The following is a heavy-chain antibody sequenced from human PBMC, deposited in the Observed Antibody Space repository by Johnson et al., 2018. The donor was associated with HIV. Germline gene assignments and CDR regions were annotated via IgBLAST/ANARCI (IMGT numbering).Heavy chain of an antibody. CDR2: ISHEEHNN. D-gene: IGHD3-22*01. J-gene: IGHJ3*02. CDR1: GFTFSPYT. V-gene: IGHV3-30-3*01. CDR3: ARDGCDDSSGYYPGAFDI. Sequence: QVQLVESGGGLVQPGGSLRLSCAASGFTFSPYTMHWVRQAPGKGLEWVAVISHEEHNNYYADSVKGRLTISRDNSENTLYLKMNSLRAEDTAVYYCARDGCDDSSGYYPGAFDIWGQGTMVTVSP.